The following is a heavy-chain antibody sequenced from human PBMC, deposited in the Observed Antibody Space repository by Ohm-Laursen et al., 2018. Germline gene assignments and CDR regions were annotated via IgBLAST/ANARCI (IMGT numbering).Heavy chain of an antibody. J-gene: IGHJ4*02. V-gene: IGHV3-48*03. CDR2: ISSSGSAI. CDR1: GFTFNNCE. Sequence: GSLRLSCAASGFTFNNCEMNWVRQAPGKGLEWVSYISSSGSAIYYADSVKGRFTISRDNAKNTLYLQMNSLRAEDTAVYFCVRDSGGNGDSWGQGTLVTVSS. D-gene: IGHD4-23*01. CDR3: VRDSGGNGDS.